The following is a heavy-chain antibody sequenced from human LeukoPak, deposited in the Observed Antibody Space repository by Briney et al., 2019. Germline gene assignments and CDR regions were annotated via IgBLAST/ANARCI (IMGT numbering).Heavy chain of an antibody. V-gene: IGHV3-7*01. CDR1: GFTFSSYW. Sequence: HAGGSLRLSCAASGFTFSSYWMSWVRQAPGKGLEWVANIKQDGSEKYYVDSVKGRFTISRDNAKNSLYLQMNGLRAEDTAVYYCARESELFGVVPWGFDPWGQGTLVTVSS. CDR2: IKQDGSEK. J-gene: IGHJ5*02. CDR3: ARESELFGVVPWGFDP. D-gene: IGHD3-3*01.